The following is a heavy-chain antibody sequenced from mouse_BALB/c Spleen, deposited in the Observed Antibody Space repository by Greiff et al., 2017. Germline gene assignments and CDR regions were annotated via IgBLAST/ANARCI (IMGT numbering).Heavy chain of an antibody. CDR3: ARVYYGYGAMDY. Sequence: VQLQESGAELVRPGTSVKISCKASGYTFTNYWLGWVKQRPGHGLEWIGDIYPGGGYTNYNEKFKGKATLTADTSSSTAYMQLSSLTSEDSAVYFCARVYYGYGAMDYWGQGTSVTVSS. V-gene: IGHV1-63*02. CDR2: IYPGGGYT. CDR1: GYTFTNYW. J-gene: IGHJ4*01. D-gene: IGHD1-2*01.